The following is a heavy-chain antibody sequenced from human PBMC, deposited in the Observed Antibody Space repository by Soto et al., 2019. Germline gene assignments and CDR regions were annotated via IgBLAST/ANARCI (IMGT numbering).Heavy chain of an antibody. Sequence: GGSLRLSCAASGFTFSSYAMSWVRQAPGKGLEWVSAISGSGGSTYYADSVKGRFNISRDNSKNTLYLQKNSLRAEDTAVYYCAKDSVVVPAASTRGGDFWGQGTLVTVSS. J-gene: IGHJ4*02. CDR2: ISGSGGST. CDR1: GFTFSSYA. D-gene: IGHD2-2*01. CDR3: AKDSVVVPAASTRGGDF. V-gene: IGHV3-23*01.